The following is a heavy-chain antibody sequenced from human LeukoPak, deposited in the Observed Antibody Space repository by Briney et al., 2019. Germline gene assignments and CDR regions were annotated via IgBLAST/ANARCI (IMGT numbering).Heavy chain of an antibody. Sequence: GGSLRLSCAASGFTFSSYSMNWVRQAPGKGLEWVSSISSSGSYIYYADSVKGRFTISRDNSKNTLYLQMNSLRAEDAAVYYCARYNYWDLDAFDIWGQGTMVTVSS. CDR1: GFTFSSYS. V-gene: IGHV3-21*01. CDR2: ISSSGSYI. CDR3: ARYNYWDLDAFDI. D-gene: IGHD1-26*01. J-gene: IGHJ3*02.